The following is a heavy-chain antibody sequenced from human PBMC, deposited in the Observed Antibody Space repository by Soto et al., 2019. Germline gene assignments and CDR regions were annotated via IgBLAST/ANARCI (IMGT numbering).Heavy chain of an antibody. Sequence: SETLSLTCTVSGGSISSGGYYWSWIRQHPGKGLEWIGYIYYSRSTYYNPSLKCRVTISVDTSKNQFSLKLSSVTAADTAVYYCARATTVTTLTYYYYYYMDVWGKGTTVTVSS. CDR2: IYYSRST. CDR3: ARATTVTTLTYYYYYYMDV. D-gene: IGHD4-17*01. CDR1: GGSISSGGYY. V-gene: IGHV4-31*03. J-gene: IGHJ6*03.